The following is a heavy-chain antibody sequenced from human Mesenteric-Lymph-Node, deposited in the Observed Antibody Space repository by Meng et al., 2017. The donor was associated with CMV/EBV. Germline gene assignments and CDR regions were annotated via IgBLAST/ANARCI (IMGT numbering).Heavy chain of an antibody. CDR3: AKTSGYDYRGMDV. CDR2: VSYDGSNE. V-gene: IGHV3-30-3*01. J-gene: IGHJ6*02. D-gene: IGHD5-12*01. Sequence: GESLKISCAASGFTFNTYAMYWVRQAPGGGLEWMAIVSYDGSNEFYADSVKGRFTVSRDNSKNTLYLQMHSLRPEDTAVYYCAKTSGYDYRGMDVWGQGTTVTVSS. CDR1: GFTFNTYA.